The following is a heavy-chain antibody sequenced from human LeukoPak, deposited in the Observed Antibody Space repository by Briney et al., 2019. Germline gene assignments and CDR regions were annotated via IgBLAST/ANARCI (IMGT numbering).Heavy chain of an antibody. CDR2: INPSGGNT. V-gene: IGHV1-46*01. CDR3: ARAPGMSHFGCDF. CDR1: EYTFTDYY. Sequence: ASVRLSCKASEYTFTDYYMHWVRQAPGQGLEWMGIINPSGGNTNYAQKFQGRLTMATDTSTSTVYMELSSLRSEDTAVYYCARAPGMSHFGCDFWGQGTLVTVSS. J-gene: IGHJ4*02. D-gene: IGHD1-14*01.